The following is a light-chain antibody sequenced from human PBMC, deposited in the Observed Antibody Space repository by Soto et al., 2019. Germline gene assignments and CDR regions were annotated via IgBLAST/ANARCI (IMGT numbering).Light chain of an antibody. CDR2: DVS. Sequence: QSVLTQPRSVSGSPGQSVTISCTGTSSDVGGYNYVSWYQQNPGKAPKLMIYDVSKRPSGVSDRFSGSKSANTASLIISGLQAEDEADYYCCSYAGNTLVVFGEGTQLTVL. CDR1: SSDVGGYNY. CDR3: CSYAGNTLVV. J-gene: IGLJ2*01. V-gene: IGLV2-11*01.